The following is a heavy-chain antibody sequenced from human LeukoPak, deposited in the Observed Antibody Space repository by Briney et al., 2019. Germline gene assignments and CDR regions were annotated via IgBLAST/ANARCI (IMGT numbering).Heavy chain of an antibody. V-gene: IGHV3-20*04. CDR1: GVTFDDYG. CDR2: ISGSGGST. CDR3: ARRSGWLFDP. Sequence: GGSLRLSCAASGVTFDDYGMNWVRQGPGKGLEWVSAISGSGGSTYYADSVKGRFTISRDNAKNSLYLQMNSLRAEDTAVYYCARRSGWLFDPWGQGTLVTVSS. D-gene: IGHD6-19*01. J-gene: IGHJ5*02.